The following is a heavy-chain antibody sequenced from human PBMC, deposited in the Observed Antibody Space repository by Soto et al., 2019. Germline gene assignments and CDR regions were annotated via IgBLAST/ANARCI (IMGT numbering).Heavy chain of an antibody. CDR3: ARDRVESGYPEYFQH. J-gene: IGHJ1*01. V-gene: IGHV3-53*01. CDR1: GFTVSSNY. Sequence: GGSLRLSCAASGFTVSSNYMSWVRQAPGKGLERVSVIYSGGSTYSADSVKGRFTISRDNSKNTLYLQMNSLRAEDTAVYYCARDRVESGYPEYFQHWGQGTLVTV. D-gene: IGHD3-22*01. CDR2: IYSGGST.